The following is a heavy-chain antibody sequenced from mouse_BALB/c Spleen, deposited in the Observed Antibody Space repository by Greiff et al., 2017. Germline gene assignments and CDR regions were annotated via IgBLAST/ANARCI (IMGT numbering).Heavy chain of an antibody. CDR2: ISSGGSYT. J-gene: IGHJ3*01. Sequence: EVQGVESGGGLVKPGGSLKLSCAASGFTFSSYAMSWVRQSPEKRLEWVAEISSGGSYTYYPDTVTGRFTISRDNAKNTLYLEMSSLRSEDTAMYYCAREGDRAYWGQGTLVTVSA. D-gene: IGHD2-14*01. CDR3: AREGDRAY. V-gene: IGHV5-9-4*01. CDR1: GFTFSSYA.